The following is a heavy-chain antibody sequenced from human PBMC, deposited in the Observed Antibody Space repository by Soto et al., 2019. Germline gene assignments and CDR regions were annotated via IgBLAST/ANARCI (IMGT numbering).Heavy chain of an antibody. Sequence: GESLKISCKGSGYNFANYWIGWVRQMPGKGLEWMAIIFPANFDAKYSPSFQGQVTISVDKSINTAYLQWNSLKASDTAIYYCVSPAGATTFDDFDVWGQGTVVTVS. J-gene: IGHJ3*01. D-gene: IGHD1-26*01. V-gene: IGHV5-51*01. CDR3: VSPAGATTFDDFDV. CDR1: GYNFANYW. CDR2: IFPANFDA.